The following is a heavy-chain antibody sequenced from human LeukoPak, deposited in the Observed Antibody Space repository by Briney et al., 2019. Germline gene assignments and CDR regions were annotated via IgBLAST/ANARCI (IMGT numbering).Heavy chain of an antibody. Sequence: SETLSLTCTVSGGSISSYYWSWIRQPPGKGLEWIGYIYYSGSTNCNPSLKSRVTISVDTSKNQFSLKLSSVTAADTAVYYCARVRGTTVVTWAFDIWGQGTMVTVSS. CDR3: ARVRGTTVVTWAFDI. CDR1: GGSISSYY. D-gene: IGHD4-23*01. V-gene: IGHV4-59*01. CDR2: IYYSGST. J-gene: IGHJ3*02.